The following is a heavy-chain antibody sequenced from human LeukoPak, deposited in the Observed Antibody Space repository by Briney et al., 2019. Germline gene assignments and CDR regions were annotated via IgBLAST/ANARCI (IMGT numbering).Heavy chain of an antibody. Sequence: ASVKVTCTASAYTFTSYGISRVRQPPGQGLERMGWISAYNGNTNYAQKLQGSVTMTTDTSTSTAYMELRSLRSDDTAVYYCARPDCSSTSCYRDDYYYGMDXWGQGTTVTXSS. CDR2: ISAYNGNT. J-gene: IGHJ6*02. D-gene: IGHD2-2*01. V-gene: IGHV1-18*01. CDR3: ARPDCSSTSCYRDDYYYGMDX. CDR1: AYTFTSYG.